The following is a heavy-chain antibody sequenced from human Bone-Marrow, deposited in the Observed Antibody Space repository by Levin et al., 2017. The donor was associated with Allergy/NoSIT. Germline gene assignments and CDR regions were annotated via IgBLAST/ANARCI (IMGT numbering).Heavy chain of an antibody. CDR1: GFTFSTYA. CDR3: AKPGRTS. J-gene: IGHJ5*02. Sequence: HPGGSLRLSCAASGFTFSTYAMSWVRQAPGKGLEWVSGISNSGGTTSYADSVKGRFTISRDNSKNTLFLQMNSLRAEDTAVYYCAKPGRTSWGQGSLVTVSS. V-gene: IGHV3-23*01. CDR2: ISNSGGTT. D-gene: IGHD2-2*01.